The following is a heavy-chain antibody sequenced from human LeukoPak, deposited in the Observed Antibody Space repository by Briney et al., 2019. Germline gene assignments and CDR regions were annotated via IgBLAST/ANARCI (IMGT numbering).Heavy chain of an antibody. CDR3: ARVLQSYGDYVRYYFDY. Sequence: ASVKVSCKASGYTFTSYGISWVRQAPGQGLEWMGWISAYNGNTNYAQKLQGRVTMTPDTSTSTAYMELRSLRSDDTAVYYCARVLQSYGDYVRYYFDYWGQGTLVTVSS. CDR1: GYTFTSYG. CDR2: ISAYNGNT. D-gene: IGHD4-17*01. V-gene: IGHV1-18*01. J-gene: IGHJ4*02.